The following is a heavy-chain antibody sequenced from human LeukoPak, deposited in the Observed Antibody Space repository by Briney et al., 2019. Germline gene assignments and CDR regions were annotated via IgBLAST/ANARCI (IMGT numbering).Heavy chain of an antibody. CDR2: ISGSGGST. Sequence: GGSLRLSCAASGFTFSSYAMSWVRQAPGKGLEWVSAISGSGGSTYYADSVKGRFTISRDNSKNTLYLQMNSLRAEDTAVYYCAKGSPLSSTSAYYFDYWGQGTLVTVSS. V-gene: IGHV3-23*01. CDR3: AKGSPLSSTSAYYFDY. J-gene: IGHJ4*02. CDR1: GFTFSSYA. D-gene: IGHD2-2*01.